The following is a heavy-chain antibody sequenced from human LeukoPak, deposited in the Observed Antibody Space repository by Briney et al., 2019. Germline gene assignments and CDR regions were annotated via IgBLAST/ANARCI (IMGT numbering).Heavy chain of an antibody. CDR2: VYSDDTT. V-gene: IGHV3-53*01. CDR1: GFTVNSNY. D-gene: IGHD1-7*01. Sequence: GGSLRLSCAASGFTVNSNYMNWVRQAPGKGPEWVSVVYSDDTTYYADSVKGRFTISRDNSKNTLYLQMNNLRAEDTAVYYCARGGGNYAIGYWGQGTLVTVSS. J-gene: IGHJ4*02. CDR3: ARGGGNYAIGY.